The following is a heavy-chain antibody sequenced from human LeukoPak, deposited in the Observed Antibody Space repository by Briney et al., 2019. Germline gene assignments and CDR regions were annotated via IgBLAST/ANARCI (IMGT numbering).Heavy chain of an antibody. V-gene: IGHV4-59*01. CDR2: IYYSGNT. Sequence: ASETLSLTCTVSGGSISNYYWSWIRQPPGKGLEWIGYIYYSGNTNYNPSLKSRLTISVDTSKNQFSLKLNSVTAADTAVYYCARVRYCSTNRCYDREFDNWGQGTLVTVSS. J-gene: IGHJ4*02. CDR3: ARVRYCSTNRCYDREFDN. CDR1: GGSISNYY. D-gene: IGHD2-2*01.